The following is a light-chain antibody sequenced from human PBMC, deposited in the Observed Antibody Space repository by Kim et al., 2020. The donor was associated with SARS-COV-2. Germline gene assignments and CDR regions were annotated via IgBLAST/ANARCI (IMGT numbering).Light chain of an antibody. Sequence: GQSITISCTGTSSDVGGVHYVSWYQQHQDKAPKLIIYDVSKRPSGVSNRFSGSKSANTASLTISGLQAEDEADYYCTSYTASSTFVFGTGTKVTVL. CDR3: TSYTASSTFV. J-gene: IGLJ1*01. V-gene: IGLV2-14*04. CDR2: DVS. CDR1: SSDVGGVHY.